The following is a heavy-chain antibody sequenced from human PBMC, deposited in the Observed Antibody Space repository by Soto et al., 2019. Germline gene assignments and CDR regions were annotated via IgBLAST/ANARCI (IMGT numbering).Heavy chain of an antibody. D-gene: IGHD4-17*01. CDR2: ISAYNGNT. CDR1: GYTFTSYG. Sequence: QVQLVQSGAEVKKPGASVKVSCKASGYTFTSYGISWVRQAPGQGLEWMGWISAYNGNTNYAQKLQGRATMTTDTPTSTAYRELRSLRSDDTAVYYCARDIPHYGDYLGDDYWGQGTLVTVSS. V-gene: IGHV1-18*01. J-gene: IGHJ4*02. CDR3: ARDIPHYGDYLGDDY.